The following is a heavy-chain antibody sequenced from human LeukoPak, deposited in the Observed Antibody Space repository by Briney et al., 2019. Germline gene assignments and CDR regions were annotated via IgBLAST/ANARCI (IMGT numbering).Heavy chain of an antibody. CDR1: GYTFTSYG. D-gene: IGHD1-26*01. CDR2: ISTYNANA. Sequence: ASVKVSCKASGYTFTSYGLSWVRQAPGQGLEWMGWISTYNANAHYAQKLQGRVTMTTDTSTSTAYMELRSLRSDDTAVYYCAIRGAVGGEDSDAFDIWGQGTMVTVSS. J-gene: IGHJ3*02. CDR3: AIRGAVGGEDSDAFDI. V-gene: IGHV1-18*01.